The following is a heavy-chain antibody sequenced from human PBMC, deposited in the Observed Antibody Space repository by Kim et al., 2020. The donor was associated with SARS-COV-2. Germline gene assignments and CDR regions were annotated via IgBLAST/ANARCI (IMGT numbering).Heavy chain of an antibody. CDR2: ISYDGSNK. CDR3: ARDMGPSGTSYFDY. CDR1: GFTFSSYA. V-gene: IGHV3-30*04. J-gene: IGHJ4*02. D-gene: IGHD2-15*01. Sequence: GGSLRLSCAASGFTFSSYAMHWVRQAPGKGLEWVAVISYDGSNKYYADSVKGRFTISRDNSKNTLYLQMNSLRAEDTAVYYCARDMGPSGTSYFDYWGQGTLVTVSS.